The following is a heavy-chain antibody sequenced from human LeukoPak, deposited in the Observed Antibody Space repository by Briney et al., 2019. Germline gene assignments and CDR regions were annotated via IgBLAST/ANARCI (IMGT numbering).Heavy chain of an antibody. CDR2: IVPIFGTA. Sequence: SVKVSCKASGGTFSSYTISWVRQAPGQGLEWMGGIVPIFGTANYAQKFQGRVTITTDESTSTAYMELSSLRSEDTAVYYCARARYSGYDYMDVWGKGTTVTVSS. J-gene: IGHJ6*03. CDR1: GGTFSSYT. CDR3: ARARYSGYDYMDV. D-gene: IGHD5-12*01. V-gene: IGHV1-69*05.